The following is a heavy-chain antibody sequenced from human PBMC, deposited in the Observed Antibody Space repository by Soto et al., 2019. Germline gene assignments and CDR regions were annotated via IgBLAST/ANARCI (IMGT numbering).Heavy chain of an antibody. J-gene: IGHJ4*02. CDR1: GDTFTFYS. Sequence: QVQLVQSGAEVKKPGSSVRVSCNASGDTFTFYSINWVRQAPGLGLEWMGRINPILSMSNYAQRFQRRVTMTADKSTSTAYMELSSLRSEDTAMYYCASSYGSGYRAFDYWGQGALVTVSS. CDR2: INPILSMS. CDR3: ASSYGSGYRAFDY. D-gene: IGHD3-10*01. V-gene: IGHV1-69*02.